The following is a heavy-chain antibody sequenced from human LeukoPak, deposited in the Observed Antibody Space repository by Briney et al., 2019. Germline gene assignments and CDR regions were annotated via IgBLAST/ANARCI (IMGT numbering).Heavy chain of an antibody. Sequence: PSETLSLTCTVSGVSVSSGSYYWSWIRQPPGKGLEWIGYIYYSGSTNYNPSLKSRVTISVDTSKNQFSLKLSSVTAADTAVYYCARMDSSGYYPHDAFDIWGQGTMVTVSS. V-gene: IGHV4-61*01. CDR3: ARMDSSGYYPHDAFDI. CDR2: IYYSGST. D-gene: IGHD3-22*01. CDR1: GVSVSSGSYY. J-gene: IGHJ3*02.